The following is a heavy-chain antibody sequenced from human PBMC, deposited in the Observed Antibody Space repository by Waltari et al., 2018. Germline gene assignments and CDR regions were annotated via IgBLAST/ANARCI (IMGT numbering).Heavy chain of an antibody. CDR2: ISWNSGSI. J-gene: IGHJ6*02. CDR3: AKDIGVGATTPYGMDV. CDR1: GFTFDDYA. D-gene: IGHD1-26*01. Sequence: EVQLVESGGGLVQPGRSLRLSCAASGFTFDDYAMHWVRQAPGKGLEWVSGISWNSGSIGYADSVKGRFTISRDNAKNSLYLQMNSLRAEDMALYYCAKDIGVGATTPYGMDVWGQGTTVTVSS. V-gene: IGHV3-9*03.